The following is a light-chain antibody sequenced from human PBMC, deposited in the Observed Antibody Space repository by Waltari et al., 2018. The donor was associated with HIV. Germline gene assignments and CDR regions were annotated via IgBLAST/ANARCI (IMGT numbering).Light chain of an antibody. CDR2: WAS. J-gene: IGKJ1*01. CDR1: QTCLSDSTHKNY. CDR3: QQYYNTPWT. V-gene: IGKV4-1*01. Sequence: DIILTQSPDTLAVSLGDRATIHCRSSQTCLSDSTHKNYLSGYQQKTGQPPKLLLYWASARESGVPARFSGSGSATDFTLTITDFQAEDAAIYFCQQYYNTPWTFGQGTRADIK.